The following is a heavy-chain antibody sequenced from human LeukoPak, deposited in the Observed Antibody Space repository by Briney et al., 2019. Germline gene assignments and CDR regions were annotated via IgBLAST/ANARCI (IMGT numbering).Heavy chain of an antibody. J-gene: IGHJ4*02. CDR3: ARAAPGESLDY. V-gene: IGHV1-46*01. CDR1: GYTFTSYY. CDR2: MNPGGST. D-gene: IGHD3-10*01. Sequence: ASVKVSCKASGYTFTSYYMHWVRQAPGQGLEWMGIMNPGGSTIYAQKFQGRVTMTRDTSTSTVYMELSSLRSEATAVYYCARAAPGESLDYWGQGTLVTVSS.